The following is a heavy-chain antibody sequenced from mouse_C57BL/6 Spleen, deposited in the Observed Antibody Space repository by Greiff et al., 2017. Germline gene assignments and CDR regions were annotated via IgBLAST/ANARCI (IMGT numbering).Heavy chain of an antibody. CDR1: GFTFTDSY. Sequence: DVQLVESGGGLVQPGGSLSLSCAASGFTFTDSYMSWVRQPPGKALEWLGFIRNKANGYTTEYSASVKGRFTISRDNSQSILYLQMNALRAEDSATYYCARYMATVGATSYWYFDVWGTGTTVTVSS. CDR3: ARYMATVGATSYWYFDV. V-gene: IGHV7-3*01. J-gene: IGHJ1*03. CDR2: IRNKANGYTT. D-gene: IGHD1-1*01.